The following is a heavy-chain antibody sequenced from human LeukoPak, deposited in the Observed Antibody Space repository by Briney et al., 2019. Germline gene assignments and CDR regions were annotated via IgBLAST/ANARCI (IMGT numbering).Heavy chain of an antibody. CDR2: IKGDGSSI. D-gene: IGHD1-26*01. CDR3: VRDGVGAPPFDY. V-gene: IGHV3-74*01. CDR1: GFTFSNHW. J-gene: IGHJ4*02. Sequence: QSGGSLRLSCAASGFTFSNHWMHWVRQTPGKGLVWVSRIKGDGSSISHADSVKGRFTISRDNAKNTLDLRMNNLRVEDTAVYYCVRDGVGAPPFDYWGEGVLVTVSS.